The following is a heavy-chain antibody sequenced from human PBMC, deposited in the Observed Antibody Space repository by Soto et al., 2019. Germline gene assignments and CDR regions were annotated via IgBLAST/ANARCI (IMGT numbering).Heavy chain of an antibody. J-gene: IGHJ6*02. D-gene: IGHD3-10*01. CDR3: ARGGSGSYSAKSPENYYYYYGMDV. CDR1: GGTFSSYA. V-gene: IGHV1-69*13. Sequence: SVKVSCKASGGTFSSYAISWVRQAPGQGLEWMGGIIPIFGTANYAQKFQGRVTITADESTSTAYMELSSLRSEDTAVYYCARGGSGSYSAKSPENYYYYYGMDVWGQGTTVTVSS. CDR2: IIPIFGTA.